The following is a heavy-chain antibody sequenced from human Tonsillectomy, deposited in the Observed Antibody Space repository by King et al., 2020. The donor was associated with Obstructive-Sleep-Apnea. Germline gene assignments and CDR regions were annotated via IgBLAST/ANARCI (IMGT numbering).Heavy chain of an antibody. CDR2: IYYSGST. J-gene: IGHJ4*02. CDR1: GGSISSGDYY. CDR3: ARTLTVVTNRYFDY. V-gene: IGHV4-30-4*01. D-gene: IGHD2-21*02. Sequence: QLQESGPGLVKPSQTLSLTCTVSGGSISSGDYYWSWIRQPPGKGLEWIGNIYYSGSTYYKSSLKSRVAISVDTSKNQFSLKLCSVTAADTAVYYCARTLTVVTNRYFDYWGQGTLVTVSS.